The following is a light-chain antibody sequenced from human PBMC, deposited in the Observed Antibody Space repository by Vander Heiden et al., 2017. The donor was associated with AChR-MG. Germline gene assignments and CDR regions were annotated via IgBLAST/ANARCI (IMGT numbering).Light chain of an antibody. V-gene: IGKV3-20*01. CDR2: GAS. CDR1: QSVSNTY. J-gene: IGKJ4*01. CDR3: QQYGSSPLT. Sequence: EIVLTQSPGTLSLSPGERATLSCRASQSVSNTYLAWYQQKPGQAPSLLIYGASSRATGIPDRFSGSGSGTDFSLNISRLEPEDFAVYYCQQYGSSPLTFGGGTKVEIK.